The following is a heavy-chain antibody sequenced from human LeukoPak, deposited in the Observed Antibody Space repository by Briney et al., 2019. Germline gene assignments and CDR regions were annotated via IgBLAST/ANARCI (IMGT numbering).Heavy chain of an antibody. CDR1: GFTFDDYA. CDR2: ISWDGGST. D-gene: IGHD3-16*01. V-gene: IGHV3-43D*03. Sequence: GGSLRLSCAASGFTFDDYAMHWVRQAPGKGLEWVSLISWDGGSTYYADSVKGRFTISRDNSKNSLYLQMNSLRAEDTALYYCAKDLRDGGYYYYYGMDVWGQGTTVTVSS. CDR3: AKDLRDGGYYYYYGMDV. J-gene: IGHJ6*02.